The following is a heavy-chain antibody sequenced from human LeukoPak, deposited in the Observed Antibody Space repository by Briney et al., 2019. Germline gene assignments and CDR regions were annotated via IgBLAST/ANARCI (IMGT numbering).Heavy chain of an antibody. CDR1: GGSISSYY. V-gene: IGHV4-59*08. CDR3: ARQEGMITFGGVISTRFDP. J-gene: IGHJ5*02. Sequence: SETLSLTCTVSGGSISSYYWSWIRQPPGKGLEWIGYIYYSGSTNYNPSLKSRVTISVDTSKNQFSLKLSSVTAADTAVYYCARQEGMITFGGVISTRFDPWGQEPWSPSPQ. D-gene: IGHD3-16*02. CDR2: IYYSGST.